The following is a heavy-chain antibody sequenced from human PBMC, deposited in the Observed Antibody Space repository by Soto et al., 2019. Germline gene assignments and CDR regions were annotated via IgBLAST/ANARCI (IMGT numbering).Heavy chain of an antibody. D-gene: IGHD3-22*01. CDR3: EKKKDSSGFLTS. V-gene: IGHV2-5*04. Sequence: SGPTLVNPTQTLTLTCSFSGFSLSVYGVRVIWFRQPPGETLEWLALIHWNDNKRYSPYLKSRLTITKDTSKNQVVLTLTNLDPLETGTYFCEKKKDSSGFLTSWGQGILVTVSS. CDR1: GFSLSVYGVR. J-gene: IGHJ5*02. CDR2: IHWNDNK.